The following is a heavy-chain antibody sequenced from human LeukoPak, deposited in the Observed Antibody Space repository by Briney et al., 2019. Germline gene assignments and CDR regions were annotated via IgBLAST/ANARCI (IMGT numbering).Heavy chain of an antibody. Sequence: GGSLRLSCVVSGLTVSRKFMNWVRQAPGKGLEWVSAISGSGGSTYYADSVKGRFTISRDNSKNTLYLQMNSLRAEDTAVYYCAKDRPTMIVVVITGFDYWGQGTLVTVSS. CDR2: ISGSGGST. CDR1: GLTVSRKF. V-gene: IGHV3-23*01. CDR3: AKDRPTMIVVVITGFDY. D-gene: IGHD3-22*01. J-gene: IGHJ4*02.